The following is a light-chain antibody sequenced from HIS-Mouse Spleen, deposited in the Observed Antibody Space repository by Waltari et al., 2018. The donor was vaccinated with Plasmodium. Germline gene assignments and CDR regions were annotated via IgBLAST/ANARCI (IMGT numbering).Light chain of an antibody. Sequence: EIVMTQSPATPSVSPGERVTLSCRASQSVSSNLAWYQQKPGQAPRLLIYGASTRATGIPARFSGSGSGTEFTLTISSLQSEDFAVYYCQQYNSWPPCTFGQGTKLEIK. CDR3: QQYNSWPPCT. CDR2: GAS. CDR1: QSVSSN. J-gene: IGKJ2*02. V-gene: IGKV3-15*01.